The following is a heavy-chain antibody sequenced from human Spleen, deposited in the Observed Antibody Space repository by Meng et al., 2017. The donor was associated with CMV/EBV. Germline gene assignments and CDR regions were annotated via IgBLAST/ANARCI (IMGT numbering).Heavy chain of an antibody. CDR2: IIPIFDIT. CDR3: ARDRTGDCSSTSCYNYYYYYGMDV. D-gene: IGHD2-2*02. V-gene: IGHV1-69*05. J-gene: IGHJ6*02. Sequence: SWVRQAPGQGLEWMGGIIPIFDITNYAQKFQDRVTITTDESTSTAYMELSSLRSEDTAVYYCARDRTGDCSSTSCYNYYYYYGMDVWGQGTTVTVSS.